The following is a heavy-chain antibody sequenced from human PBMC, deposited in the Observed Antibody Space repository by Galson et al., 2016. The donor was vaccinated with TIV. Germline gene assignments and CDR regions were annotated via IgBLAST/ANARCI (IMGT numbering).Heavy chain of an antibody. Sequence: LSLTCAVYGGSFNRYYWTWIRQPPGKGLEWIGQINHSGSTKYNPSIKSRGTISVDTSKNQFSLKLTSVTAADTAVYYCSSPFPGGDDFWSAYYDAFDIWGQGTMVTVSS. CDR3: SSPFPGGDDFWSAYYDAFDI. J-gene: IGHJ3*02. D-gene: IGHD3-3*01. CDR2: INHSGST. V-gene: IGHV4-34*01. CDR1: GGSFNRYY.